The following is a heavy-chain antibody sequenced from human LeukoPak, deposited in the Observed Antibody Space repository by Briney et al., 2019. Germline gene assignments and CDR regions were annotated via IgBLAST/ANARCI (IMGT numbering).Heavy chain of an antibody. CDR2: IKQDGSEK. CDR1: GFTFSSYW. J-gene: IGHJ4*02. Sequence: PGGSLRLSCAASGFTFSSYWMTWFRQAPGKGLEWVANIKQDGSEKYYVDSVKGRFTISRDSAKNSLYLQMNSLRADDTAVYYCARAGGSSWGDYWGQGTLVAVSS. CDR3: ARAGGSSWGDY. V-gene: IGHV3-7*01. D-gene: IGHD6-13*01.